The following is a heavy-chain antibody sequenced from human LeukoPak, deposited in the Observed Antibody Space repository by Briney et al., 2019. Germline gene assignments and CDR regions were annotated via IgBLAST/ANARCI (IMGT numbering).Heavy chain of an antibody. CDR3: ATDTRIQLWLDYYYYMDV. V-gene: IGHV3-33*01. CDR1: GFTFSSYG. CDR2: IWYDGSNK. Sequence: PGGSLRLSCAASGFTFSSYGMHWVRQAPGKGLEWVAVIWYDGSNKYYADSVKGRFTISRDNSKNTLYLQMNSLRAEDTAVYYCATDTRIQLWLDYYYYMDVWGKGTTVTVSS. D-gene: IGHD5-18*01. J-gene: IGHJ6*03.